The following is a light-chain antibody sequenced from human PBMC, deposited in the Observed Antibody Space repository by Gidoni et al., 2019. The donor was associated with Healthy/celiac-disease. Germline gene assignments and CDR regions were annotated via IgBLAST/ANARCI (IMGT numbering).Light chain of an antibody. CDR1: QSVSSSY. CDR2: GAS. CDR3: QQYGSSPLT. Sequence: EIVLTQSPGTLSLSPGERATLSCRASQSVSSSYLAWYQQKPGQPPRLLIYGASSRATGIPDRFSGSGSGTDFTLTISRLEPEDFAVYYCQQYGSSPLTFXGXTKVEIK. J-gene: IGKJ4*01. V-gene: IGKV3-20*01.